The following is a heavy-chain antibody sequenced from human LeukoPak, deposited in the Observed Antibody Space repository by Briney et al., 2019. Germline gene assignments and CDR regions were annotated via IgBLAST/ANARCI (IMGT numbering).Heavy chain of an antibody. CDR2: INWNGGST. V-gene: IGHV3-20*04. D-gene: IGHD6-13*01. CDR3: ARDPSTYSSSWYPVRLWDWVFDY. Sequence: GGSLRLSCAASGFTFDDYGMSWVRQAPGKGLEWVSGINWNGGSTGYADSVKGRFTISRDNAKNSLYLQMNSLRAEDTAVYYCARDPSTYSSSWYPVRLWDWVFDYWGQGTLVTVSS. CDR1: GFTFDDYG. J-gene: IGHJ4*02.